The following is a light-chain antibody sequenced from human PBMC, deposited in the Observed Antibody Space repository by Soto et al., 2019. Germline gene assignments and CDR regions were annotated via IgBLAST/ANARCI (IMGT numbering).Light chain of an antibody. CDR2: GAS. V-gene: IGKV1-9*01. CDR3: QQVNSYPQT. J-gene: IGKJ2*01. CDR1: QGISSI. Sequence: IQLTQSPYSLSASVGDRVTITCLASQGISSILAWYQQKPGKAPKLLIYGASTLQSGFTSRFSGSGSGTDFTLTISSLQPEDFATYYCQQVNSYPQTFGQGTKVDIK.